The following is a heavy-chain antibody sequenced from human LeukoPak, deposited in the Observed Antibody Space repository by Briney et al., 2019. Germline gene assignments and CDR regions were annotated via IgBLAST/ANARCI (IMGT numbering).Heavy chain of an antibody. D-gene: IGHD3-22*01. CDR1: GGTFSSYA. Sequence: GASVKVSCKASGGTFSSYAISWVRQAPGQGLEWMGRIIPILGIANYAQKFQGRVTITADKSTSTAYMELSSLRSEDTAVYYCARDPSRSYYYDSSGYDYWGQGTLVTVSS. CDR3: ARDPSRSYYYDSSGYDY. J-gene: IGHJ4*02. V-gene: IGHV1-69*04. CDR2: IIPILGIA.